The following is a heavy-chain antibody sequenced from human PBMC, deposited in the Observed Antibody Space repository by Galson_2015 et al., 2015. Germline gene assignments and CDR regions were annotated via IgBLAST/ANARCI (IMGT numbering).Heavy chain of an antibody. Sequence: LRLSCAASGFTFDDYAVHWVRQAPGEGLEWVSGISWNSGSIAYADSVKGRFTISRDNGKNSLYLQMNSLRVEDTALYYCGKDVNYYDSGDYFRGYYFGMDVWGQGTTVTVSS. V-gene: IGHV3-9*01. CDR1: GFTFDDYA. J-gene: IGHJ6*02. CDR3: GKDVNYYDSGDYFRGYYFGMDV. CDR2: ISWNSGSI. D-gene: IGHD3-22*01.